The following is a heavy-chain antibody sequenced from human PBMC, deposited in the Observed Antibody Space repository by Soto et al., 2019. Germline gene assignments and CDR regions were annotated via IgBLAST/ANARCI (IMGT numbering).Heavy chain of an antibody. CDR3: VGAMGPYYYYGMDV. D-gene: IGHD5-18*01. Sequence: QVQLVQSGAEVKKPGSSVKVSCKASGGNFSSYAISWVRQAPGQVLEWMGGIIPIFGTANYAQKFQGRVTITADESTSTAYMELSSLRSEDTAVYYCVGAMGPYYYYGMDVCGQGTTVTVSS. CDR2: IIPIFGTA. V-gene: IGHV1-69*01. CDR1: GGNFSSYA. J-gene: IGHJ6*02.